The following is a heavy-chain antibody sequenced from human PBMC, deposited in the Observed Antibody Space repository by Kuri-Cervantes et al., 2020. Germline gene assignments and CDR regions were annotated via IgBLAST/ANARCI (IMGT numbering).Heavy chain of an antibody. CDR3: ARTDRITIFGVVIIPDYYYYMDV. CDR2: MNPNTGDT. Sequence: ASVKVSCKTSGYTFTSYDINWLRQATGQGPEWMGWMNPNTGDTGYAQKFQGRVTMTWNTSINTAYMELSSLRSDDTAVYYCARTDRITIFGVVIIPDYYYYMDVWGKGTTVTVSS. J-gene: IGHJ6*03. CDR1: GYTFTSYD. V-gene: IGHV1-8*01. D-gene: IGHD3-3*01.